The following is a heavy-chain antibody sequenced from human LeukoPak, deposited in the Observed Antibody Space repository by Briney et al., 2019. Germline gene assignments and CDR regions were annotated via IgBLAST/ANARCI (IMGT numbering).Heavy chain of an antibody. J-gene: IGHJ4*02. CDR2: INPNSGGT. CDR1: GYTFTGYY. CDR3: ARDRVGARKFDY. Sequence: ASVKVSCKASGYTFTGYYIHWVRQAPGQGLEWMGWINPNSGGTSYAQKFQGRVTMTRDTSISTAYMELSRLRSDDTAVYYCARDRVGARKFDYWGQGTLVTVSS. D-gene: IGHD1-26*01. V-gene: IGHV1-2*02.